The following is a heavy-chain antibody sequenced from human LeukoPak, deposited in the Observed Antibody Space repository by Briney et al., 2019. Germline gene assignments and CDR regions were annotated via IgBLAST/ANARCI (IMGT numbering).Heavy chain of an antibody. CDR1: GFTFSSYG. Sequence: GRSLRLSCAASGFTFSSYGMHWVRQAPGKGLEWVAGISNDGSNKYYADSVKGRFTISRDNSKNTLYLQMNSLRAEDTAVYYCAKEGGYYDILSNPYYFDYWGQGTLVTVSS. CDR3: AKEGGYYDILSNPYYFDY. V-gene: IGHV3-30*18. J-gene: IGHJ4*02. CDR2: ISNDGSNK. D-gene: IGHD3-9*01.